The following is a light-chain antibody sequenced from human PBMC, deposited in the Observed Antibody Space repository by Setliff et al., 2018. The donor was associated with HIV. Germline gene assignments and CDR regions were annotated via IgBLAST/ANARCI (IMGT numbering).Light chain of an antibody. V-gene: IGLV2-14*03. CDR3: SSYTTSSTL. CDR2: DVS. J-gene: IGLJ2*01. CDR1: SSDVGTYNY. Sequence: QSVLTQPASVSGSPGQSITISCTGTSSDVGTYNYVSWFQQHPGKAPKLMIYDVSNRPSGLSDRFSGSKSGNTASLTISGLQAEDEADYYCSSYTTSSTLFGGGTQLTVL.